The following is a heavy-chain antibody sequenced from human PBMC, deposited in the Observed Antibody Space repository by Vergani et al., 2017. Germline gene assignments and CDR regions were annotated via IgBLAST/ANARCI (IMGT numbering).Heavy chain of an antibody. Sequence: QVQLQESGPGLVKPSETLSLTCTVSGGSISSYYWSWIRQPPGKGLEWIGYIYYSGSTNYNPSLKSRVTISVDTSKNQFSLKLSSVTAADTAVYYCAGGDSGYDTPFDYWGQGTLVTVSS. CDR3: AGGDSGYDTPFDY. CDR1: GGSISSYY. CDR2: IYYSGST. D-gene: IGHD5-12*01. V-gene: IGHV4-59*01. J-gene: IGHJ4*02.